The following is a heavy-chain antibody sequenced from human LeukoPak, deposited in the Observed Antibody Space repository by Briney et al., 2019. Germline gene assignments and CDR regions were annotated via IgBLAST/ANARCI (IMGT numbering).Heavy chain of an antibody. CDR1: GYSFTSYW. V-gene: IGHV5-10-1*01. CDR2: IDPSDSYT. Sequence: GESLRISCKGSGYSFTSYWISWVRQMPGKGLEWMGRIDPSDSYTNYSPSFQGHVTISADKSISTAYLQWSSLKASDTAMYYCARHHRGYGYGPDGMDVWGQGTTVTVSS. CDR3: ARHHRGYGYGPDGMDV. D-gene: IGHD5-18*01. J-gene: IGHJ6*02.